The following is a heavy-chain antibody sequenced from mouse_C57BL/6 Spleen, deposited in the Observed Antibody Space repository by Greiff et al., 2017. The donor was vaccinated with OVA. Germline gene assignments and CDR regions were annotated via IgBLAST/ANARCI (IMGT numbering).Heavy chain of an antibody. CDR1: GFTFTDYY. Sequence: EVQRVESGGGLVQPGGSLSLSCAASGFTFTDYYMSWVRQPPGKALEWLGFIRNKANGYTTEYSASVKGRFTISRDNSQSILYLQMNALRAEDSATYYCARYESYGNYFDYWGQGTTLTVSS. D-gene: IGHD2-1*01. J-gene: IGHJ2*01. V-gene: IGHV7-3*01. CDR2: IRNKANGYTT. CDR3: ARYESYGNYFDY.